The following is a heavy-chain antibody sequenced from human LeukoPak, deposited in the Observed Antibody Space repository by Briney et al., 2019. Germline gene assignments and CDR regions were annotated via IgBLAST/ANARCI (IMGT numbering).Heavy chain of an antibody. CDR2: ISAYNGNT. Sequence: GASVKVSCKASGYTFTSYGISWVRQAPGQGLEWMGWISAYNGNTNYAQKLQGRVTMTTDTSTSTAYMELRSLRSDDTAVYYCARVAGITGTTPFDYWGQGTLVTVSS. J-gene: IGHJ4*02. CDR1: GYTFTSYG. V-gene: IGHV1-18*01. D-gene: IGHD1-7*01. CDR3: ARVAGITGTTPFDY.